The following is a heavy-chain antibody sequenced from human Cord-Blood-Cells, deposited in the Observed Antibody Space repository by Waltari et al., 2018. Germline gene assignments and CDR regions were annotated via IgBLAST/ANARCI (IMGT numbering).Heavy chain of an antibody. CDR1: GGTFSSYA. Sequence: QVQLVQSGAEVKKPGSSVKVSCKASGGTFSSYAISWVRQAPGQGLEWMGRIIPILGIANYAQKFQGRVTITADKSTSTAYRELSSLRSEDTAVYYCARDPLYCSSTSCHSSFDYWGQGTLVTVSS. V-gene: IGHV1-69*09. CDR3: ARDPLYCSSTSCHSSFDY. CDR2: IIPILGIA. J-gene: IGHJ4*02. D-gene: IGHD2-2*02.